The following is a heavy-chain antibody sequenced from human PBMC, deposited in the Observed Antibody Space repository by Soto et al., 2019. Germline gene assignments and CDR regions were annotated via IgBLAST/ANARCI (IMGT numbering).Heavy chain of an antibody. D-gene: IGHD3-3*02. CDR1: GYTFTGHY. Sequence: QVQLVQSGAEVKKPGASVKVSCKTSGYTFTGHYIHWARQAPQQGPEWMGEIGPDSGATRYAEKFRGRVTMTMDTSITTVYMELRNLSPDDTAVYYCGRGRSGQIVIFYWGQGTPVPVSS. CDR3: GRGRSGQIVIFY. V-gene: IGHV1-2*02. CDR2: IGPDSGAT. J-gene: IGHJ4*02.